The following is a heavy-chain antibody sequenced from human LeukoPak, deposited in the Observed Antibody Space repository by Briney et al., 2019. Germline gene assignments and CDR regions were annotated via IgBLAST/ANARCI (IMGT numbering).Heavy chain of an antibody. CDR3: ARDVLGDY. V-gene: IGHV3-53*01. CDR2: IYSGGST. Sequence: GGSLRLSCAASGFTVSNSYVSWVRQAPGKGLEWVSIIYSGGSTSYADSVKGRFTISRDSSKNTVYLQMNSLRAKDTAVYYCARDVLGDYWGLGTLVTVSS. J-gene: IGHJ4*02. D-gene: IGHD3-3*02. CDR1: GFTVSNSY.